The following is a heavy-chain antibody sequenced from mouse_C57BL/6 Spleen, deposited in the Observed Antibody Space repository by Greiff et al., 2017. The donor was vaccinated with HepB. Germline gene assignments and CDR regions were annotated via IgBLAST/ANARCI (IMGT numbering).Heavy chain of an antibody. V-gene: IGHV1-72*01. J-gene: IGHJ4*01. CDR1: GYTFTSYW. Sequence: QVQLQQPGAELVKPVASVKLSCKASGYTFTSYWMHWVKQRPGRGLEWIGRIDPKSGGTKYNEKFKSKATLTVDKPSSTAYMHLSSLTSEDSAVDYCASQLLPHYAMDYWGQGTSVTVSS. D-gene: IGHD1-1*01. CDR3: ASQLLPHYAMDY. CDR2: IDPKSGGT.